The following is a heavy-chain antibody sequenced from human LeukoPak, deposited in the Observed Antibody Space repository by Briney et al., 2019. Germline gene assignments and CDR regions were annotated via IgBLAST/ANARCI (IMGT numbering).Heavy chain of an antibody. J-gene: IGHJ5*02. D-gene: IGHD3-10*01. V-gene: IGHV4-39*07. Sequence: SETLSLTCTVSGGSISSSSYYWGWIRQSPGEGLEWIGSIYYSGSTYYNPSLKSRVTISVDKSKNQFSLKLSSVTAADTAVYYCARHTYYGSGSYYNVRWFDPWGQGTLVTVSS. CDR1: GGSISSSSYY. CDR2: IYYSGST. CDR3: ARHTYYGSGSYYNVRWFDP.